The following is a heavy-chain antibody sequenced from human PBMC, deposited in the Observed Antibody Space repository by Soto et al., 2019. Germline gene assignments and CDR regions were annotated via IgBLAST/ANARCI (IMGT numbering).Heavy chain of an antibody. CDR2: ISYDGSNK. D-gene: IGHD3-10*01. CDR3: ARDKYYYGSGSPPYFDY. V-gene: IGHV3-30-3*01. Sequence: GGSLRLSCAASGFTFSSYAMHWVRQAPGKGLEWVAVISYDGSNKYYADSVKGRFTISRDNSKNTLYLQMNSLRAEDTAVYYCARDKYYYGSGSPPYFDYWGQGTLVTVSS. CDR1: GFTFSSYA. J-gene: IGHJ4*02.